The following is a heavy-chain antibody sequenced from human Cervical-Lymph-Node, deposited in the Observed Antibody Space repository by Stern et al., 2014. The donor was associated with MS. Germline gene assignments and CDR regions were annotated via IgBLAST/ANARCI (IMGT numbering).Heavy chain of an antibody. CDR2: IIPMFGTA. CDR1: GGTFSSFA. J-gene: IGHJ6*02. CDR3: ASSVGELIPEAV. V-gene: IGHV1-69*01. D-gene: IGHD3-10*01. Sequence: VQLVESGAEVKKPGSSVRVSCKASGGTFSSFAISWVRQATGQGLEWMGGIIPMFGTANYAQKFQGRVTITADDSTTTAYMEVNSLRSEDTAVYYCASSVGELIPEAVWGQGTTVTV.